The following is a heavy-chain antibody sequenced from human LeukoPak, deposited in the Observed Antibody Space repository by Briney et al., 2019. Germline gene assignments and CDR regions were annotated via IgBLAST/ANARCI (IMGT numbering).Heavy chain of an antibody. V-gene: IGHV3-30*04. J-gene: IGHJ3*02. Sequence: GGSLRLSCAASGFTFSSYAMHWVRQAPGKGLEWVAVISYDGSNEYYAGSVKGRFTISRDSSKNTLYLQMNSLRAEDTAVYYCARAGGHYNGNFGDAIWGQGTMVTVSS. D-gene: IGHD3-9*01. CDR2: ISYDGSNE. CDR1: GFTFSSYA. CDR3: ARAGGHYNGNFGDAI.